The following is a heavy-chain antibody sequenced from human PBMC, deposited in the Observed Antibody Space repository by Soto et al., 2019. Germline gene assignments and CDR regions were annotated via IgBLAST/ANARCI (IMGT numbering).Heavy chain of an antibody. CDR1: GYNFMGLY. V-gene: IGHV1-69*13. D-gene: IGHD6-13*01. CDR2: IIPIFGTA. Sequence: SVKVSCKASGYNFMGLYIHWVRQAPGQGLEWLGGIIPIFGTANYAQKFQGRVTITADESTSTAYMELSSLRSEDTAVYYCAGYSSPTGMDVWGQGTTVTVSS. CDR3: AGYSSPTGMDV. J-gene: IGHJ6*02.